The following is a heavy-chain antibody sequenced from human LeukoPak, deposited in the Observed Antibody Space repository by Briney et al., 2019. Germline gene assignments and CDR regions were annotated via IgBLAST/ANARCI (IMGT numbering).Heavy chain of an antibody. CDR1: GGTFSSYA. D-gene: IGHD5-12*01. Sequence: ASVKVSCKASGGTFSSYAISWVRQAPGQGLEWMGGIIPIFGTANYAQKFQGRVTTDTSTSTAYMELRSLRSEDTAVYYCATAGGYDLYYFDYWGQGTLVTVSS. V-gene: IGHV1-69*05. CDR3: ATAGGYDLYYFDY. J-gene: IGHJ4*02. CDR2: IIPIFGTA.